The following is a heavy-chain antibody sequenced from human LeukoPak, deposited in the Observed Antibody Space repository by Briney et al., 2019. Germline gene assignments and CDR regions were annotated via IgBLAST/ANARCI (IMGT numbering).Heavy chain of an antibody. CDR2: IYYGETT. CDR1: GASISSSNFY. V-gene: IGHV4-39*01. J-gene: IGHJ4*02. Sequence: PSETLSLTCTVSGASISSSNFYWDWIRQSPGKGLEWIGNIYYGETTSYNPSFKSRVTISVDTSKNQFSLKLSSVTAADTAVYYCASSDYWGQGTLVTVSS. CDR3: ASSDY.